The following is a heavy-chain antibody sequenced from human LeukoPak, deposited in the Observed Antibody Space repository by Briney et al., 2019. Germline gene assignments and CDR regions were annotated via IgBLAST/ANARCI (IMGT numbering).Heavy chain of an antibody. CDR3: ARENPKYYDIFNFDY. CDR1: GYTFTSYD. CDR2: INPNSGGT. V-gene: IGHV1-2*02. J-gene: IGHJ4*02. Sequence: GASVKVSCKASGYTFTSYDINWVRQAPGQGLEWMGWINPNSGGTNYAQKFQGRVTMTRDTSISTAYMELSRLRSDDTAVYYCARENPKYYDIFNFDYWGQGTLVTVSS. D-gene: IGHD3-9*01.